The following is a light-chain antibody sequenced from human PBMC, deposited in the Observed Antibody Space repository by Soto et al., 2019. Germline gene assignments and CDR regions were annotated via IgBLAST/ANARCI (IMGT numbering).Light chain of an antibody. CDR2: AAS. CDR3: QQYYSYPWT. V-gene: IGKV1-5*01. CDR1: QTISSW. J-gene: IGKJ1*01. Sequence: DIQMTQSPSPLSGSVGDRVTITCRASQTISSWLAWYQQKPGKAPKLLIYAASTLQSGVPSRFSGSGSGTDCTLTISCLQSEDVATYYCQQYYSYPWTFGQGTKVDIK.